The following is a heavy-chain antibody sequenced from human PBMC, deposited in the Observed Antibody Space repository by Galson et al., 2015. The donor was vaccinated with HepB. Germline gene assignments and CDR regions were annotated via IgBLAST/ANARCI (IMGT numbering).Heavy chain of an antibody. D-gene: IGHD3-10*01. CDR2: TYYRSKWYN. J-gene: IGHJ4*02. V-gene: IGHV6-1*01. CDR1: GDSVSSNSAA. Sequence: CAISGDSVSSNSAAWNWIRQSPSRGLEWLGRTYYRSKWYNDYAVSVKSRITINPDTSKNQFSLQLNSVTPEDTAVYYCARDKDYYGSGSYKGGLDYWGQGTLVTVSS. CDR3: ARDKDYYGSGSYKGGLDY.